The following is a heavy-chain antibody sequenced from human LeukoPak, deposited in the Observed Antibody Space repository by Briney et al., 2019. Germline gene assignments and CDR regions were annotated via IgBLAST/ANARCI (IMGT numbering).Heavy chain of an antibody. J-gene: IGHJ4*02. CDR3: LRDLNWSLDQ. D-gene: IGHD1-20*01. CDR1: GFTFSSYA. CDR2: ISYDGSNK. Sequence: PSGGSLRLSCAASGFTFSSYAMHWVRQAPGKGLEWVAVISYDGSNKYYADSVKGRFTISRDNSKNTLYLQMNSLRAEDTAVYYCLRDLNWSLDQWGQGTLVTVSS. V-gene: IGHV3-30-3*01.